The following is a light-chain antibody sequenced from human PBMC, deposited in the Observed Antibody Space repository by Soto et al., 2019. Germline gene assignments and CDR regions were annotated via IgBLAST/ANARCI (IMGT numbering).Light chain of an antibody. V-gene: IGKV3D-15*01. J-gene: IGKJ3*01. CDR1: PSLSSN. CDR2: GAS. CDR3: QQYNNWPFY. Sequence: EIGMTQSPAPLSVSPGERATLSCRASPSLSSNVAWYQQKPCQVPRLLIYGASTRSTGIPARFSGSRSGTEFTLAISGLQSEDVAVYYCQQYNNWPFYFGRGTKVDIK.